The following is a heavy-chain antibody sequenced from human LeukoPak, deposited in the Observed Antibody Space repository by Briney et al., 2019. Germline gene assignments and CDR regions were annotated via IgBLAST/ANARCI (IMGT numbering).Heavy chain of an antibody. V-gene: IGHV3-30*18. CDR1: GFTFSSYG. CDR3: AKALVGIITGTTEDGMDV. CDR2: ISYDGSNK. D-gene: IGHD1-20*01. J-gene: IGHJ6*02. Sequence: GRSLRLSCAASGFTFSSYGMHWVRQAPGKGLEWVAVISYDGSNKYYADSVKGRFTISRDNSKNTLYLQMNSLRAEDTAVYYCAKALVGIITGTTEDGMDVWGQGTTVTVSS.